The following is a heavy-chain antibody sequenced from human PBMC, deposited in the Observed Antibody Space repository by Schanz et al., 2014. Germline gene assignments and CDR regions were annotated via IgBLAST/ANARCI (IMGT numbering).Heavy chain of an antibody. CDR1: GYSFNLFG. Sequence: QVQLVQSRAEVQKPGASVMLSCKTSGYSFNLFGVSWVRQAPGQGLEWMGWISAYNGNMNYAPKFQGRVTMTTDTSTSTAYMELRNLRSDDTAVYYCVRDGDERLVVIFDQWGQGTLVTVSS. CDR3: VRDGDERLVVIFDQ. D-gene: IGHD3-22*01. V-gene: IGHV1-18*04. J-gene: IGHJ4*02. CDR2: ISAYNGNM.